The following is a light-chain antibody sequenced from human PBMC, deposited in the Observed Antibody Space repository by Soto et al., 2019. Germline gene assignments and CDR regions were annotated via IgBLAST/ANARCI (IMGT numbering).Light chain of an antibody. V-gene: IGKV4-1*01. CDR2: WAS. CDR1: QSILHRTDNKSS. Sequence: DIVMTQSPDSLPVSLGERATINCKSSQSILHRTDNKSSLAWYQQRAGQPPKLLLFWASTRQSGVPDRFSGTGSGTDFTLTISSLQAEDVALYFCQQYHFTPGTFGQGTKVDIK. J-gene: IGKJ1*01. CDR3: QQYHFTPGT.